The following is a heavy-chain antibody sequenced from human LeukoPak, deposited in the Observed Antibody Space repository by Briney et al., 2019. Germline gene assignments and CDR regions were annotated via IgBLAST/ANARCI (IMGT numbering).Heavy chain of an antibody. V-gene: IGHV5-51*01. CDR3: ASAIVEVPAADHAFDI. CDR1: GFSFTSYW. Sequence: GESLKISCKGSGFSFTSYWIAWVRQMPGKGLECMGIIYPTDSETRYSPPFQDQVTISADKSISTAYLQWNSLKASDTALYYCASAIVEVPAADHAFDIWGQGTMVIVPS. D-gene: IGHD2-2*01. J-gene: IGHJ3*02. CDR2: IYPTDSET.